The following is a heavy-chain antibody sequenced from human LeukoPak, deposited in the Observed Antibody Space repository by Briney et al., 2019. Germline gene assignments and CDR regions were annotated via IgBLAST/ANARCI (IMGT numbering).Heavy chain of an antibody. CDR3: ARTISAASTFFWFDP. D-gene: IGHD6-13*01. V-gene: IGHV1-46*01. CDR2: INPSGGST. Sequence: ASVKVSCKASGYTFTSYYMHWVRQAPGQGLEWMGIINPSGGSTSYAQKFQGRVTMTRDTSTSTVYMELSSLRSEDTAVYYCARTISAASTFFWFDPWGQGTLVTVSS. CDR1: GYTFTSYY. J-gene: IGHJ5*02.